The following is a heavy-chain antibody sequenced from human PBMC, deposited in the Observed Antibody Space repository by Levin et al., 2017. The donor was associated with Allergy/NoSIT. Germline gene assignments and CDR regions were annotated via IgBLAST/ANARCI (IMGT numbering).Heavy chain of an antibody. CDR2: IYYSGST. CDR1: GGSISSYY. Sequence: LSCTVSGGSISSYYWSWIRQPPGKGLEWIGYIYYSGSTNYNPSLKSRVTISVDTSKNQFSLKLSSVTAADTAVYYCASVYYYDSSGYYPLGWYFDLWGRGTLVTVSS. D-gene: IGHD3-22*01. V-gene: IGHV4-59*01. CDR3: ASVYYYDSSGYYPLGWYFDL. J-gene: IGHJ2*01.